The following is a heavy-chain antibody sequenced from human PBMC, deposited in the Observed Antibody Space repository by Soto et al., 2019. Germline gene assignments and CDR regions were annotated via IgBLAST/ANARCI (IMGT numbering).Heavy chain of an antibody. J-gene: IGHJ3*02. V-gene: IGHV4-34*01. D-gene: IGHD3-10*01. Sequence: SETLSLTCAVYGGSFSDYYWSWIRQPPGKGLEWIGEINYSGSTSYEPSLKSRVTVSVDTSKNQFSLGLSSVTAADTALYYCERRRTSGRRGAAFDICGQGTMVTV. CDR2: INYSGST. CDR3: ERRRTSGRRGAAFDI. CDR1: GGSFSDYY.